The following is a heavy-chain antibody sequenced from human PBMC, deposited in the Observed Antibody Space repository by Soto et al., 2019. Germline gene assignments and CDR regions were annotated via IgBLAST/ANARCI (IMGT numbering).Heavy chain of an antibody. D-gene: IGHD6-19*01. CDR1: GFIFSSYW. CDR3: AREYSSGWTYFDY. Sequence: EVQLVESGGGLVQPGGSLRLSCAASGFIFSSYWMHWVRQAPGKGLVWVSRINSDGSSTSYADSVKGRFTISRDNAKNTLYLQMNSLRAEETAVYYCAREYSSGWTYFDYWGQGTLAAVSS. V-gene: IGHV3-74*01. J-gene: IGHJ4*02. CDR2: INSDGSST.